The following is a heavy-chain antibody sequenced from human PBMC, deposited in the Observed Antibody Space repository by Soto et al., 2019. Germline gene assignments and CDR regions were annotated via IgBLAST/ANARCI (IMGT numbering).Heavy chain of an antibody. V-gene: IGHV3-33*01. J-gene: IGHJ2*01. CDR2: IWYDGSNK. Sequence: QVQLVESGGGVVQPGRSLRLSCAASGFTFSSYGMHWVRQAPGKGLEWVAVIWYDGSNKYYADSVKGRFTISRDNSKNTLYLQMMSLRAEDTAVYYCARDVMVTAMVMWYFDLWGRGTLVTVSS. D-gene: IGHD2-21*02. CDR3: ARDVMVTAMVMWYFDL. CDR1: GFTFSSYG.